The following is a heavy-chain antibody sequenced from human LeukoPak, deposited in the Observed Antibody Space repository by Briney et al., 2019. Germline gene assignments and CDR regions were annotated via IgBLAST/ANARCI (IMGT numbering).Heavy chain of an antibody. Sequence: GGSLRLSCAASGFTFSNYGMSWVRQAPGKGPEWVSAISGSGGSTYYADSVKGRFTISRDNSKNTLYLQMNSLRAEDTAVYYCAKGIGATSPTGFDYWGQGTLVTVSS. V-gene: IGHV3-23*01. CDR2: ISGSGGST. CDR3: AKGIGATSPTGFDY. CDR1: GFTFSNYG. D-gene: IGHD1-26*01. J-gene: IGHJ4*02.